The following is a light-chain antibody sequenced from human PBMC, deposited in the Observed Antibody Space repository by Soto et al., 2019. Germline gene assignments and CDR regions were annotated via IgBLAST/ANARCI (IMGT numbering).Light chain of an antibody. CDR2: EVN. CDR3: CSYAGSRWM. V-gene: IGLV2-23*02. Sequence: QSALTQPASVSGSPGQSITVSCTGSSDAIGNFNLVSWYQQYPGKAPKLILYEVNKRPLRVSDRFSGSKSGNTASLTISGLQAGYEADYHSCSYAGSRWMFGGGTKVTVL. J-gene: IGLJ3*02. CDR1: SDAIGNFNL.